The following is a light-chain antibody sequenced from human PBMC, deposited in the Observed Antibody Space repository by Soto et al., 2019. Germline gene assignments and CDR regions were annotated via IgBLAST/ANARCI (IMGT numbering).Light chain of an antibody. V-gene: IGKV3-15*01. CDR2: GVS. CDR3: QQYNTWPLT. CDR1: QSVFTN. J-gene: IGKJ4*01. Sequence: ERVMTQSPATLSVSPGERATLSCRASQSVFTNFALYQHKACQAPRLLIYGVSTRATGVPVRFSGSGSGTEFTLTISSLQSEDFAVYYCQQYNTWPLTFGGGTKVEI.